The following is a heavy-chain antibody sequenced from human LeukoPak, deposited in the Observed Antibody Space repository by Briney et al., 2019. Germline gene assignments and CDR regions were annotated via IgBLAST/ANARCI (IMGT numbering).Heavy chain of an antibody. J-gene: IGHJ4*02. CDR2: INPNSGGT. Sequence: ASVKVSCKASGYTFTDFYMHWVRQAPGQGLEWMGWINPNSGGTNYAQKFQGRVTMTRDTSMSTAYMELSSLRSEDTAVYYCARDRRHFDYWGQGTLVTVSS. V-gene: IGHV1-2*02. CDR3: ARDRRHFDY. CDR1: GYTFTDFY.